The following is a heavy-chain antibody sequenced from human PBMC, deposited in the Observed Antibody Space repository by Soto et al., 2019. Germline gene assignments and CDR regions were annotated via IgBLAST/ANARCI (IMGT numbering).Heavy chain of an antibody. Sequence: QVQLVESGGGVVQPGRSPRLSCAASGFTFSSYGMHWVRQAPGKGLEWVAVIWYDGSNKYYADSVKGRFTISRDNSKNTLYLQMNSLRAEDTAVYYCARGNGGNSRFDYWGQGTLVTVSS. V-gene: IGHV3-33*01. CDR2: IWYDGSNK. D-gene: IGHD2-21*02. CDR1: GFTFSSYG. CDR3: ARGNGGNSRFDY. J-gene: IGHJ4*02.